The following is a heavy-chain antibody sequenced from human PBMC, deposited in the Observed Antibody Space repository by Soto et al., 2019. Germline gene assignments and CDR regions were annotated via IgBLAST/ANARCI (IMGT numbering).Heavy chain of an antibody. J-gene: IGHJ6*02. CDR3: TRDVRGYDFWSGPLAYYYYGMDV. CDR2: IRSKAYGGTT. V-gene: IGHV3-49*03. CDR1: GFTFGDYA. Sequence: PGGSLRLSCTASGFTFGDYAMSWFRQAPGKGLEWVGFIRSKAYGGTTEYAASVKGRFTISRDDSKSIAYLQMNSLKTEDTAVYYCTRDVRGYDFWSGPLAYYYYGMDVWGQGTTVTVSS. D-gene: IGHD3-3*01.